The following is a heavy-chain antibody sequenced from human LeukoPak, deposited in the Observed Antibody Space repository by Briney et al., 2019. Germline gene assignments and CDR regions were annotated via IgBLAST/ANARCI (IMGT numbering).Heavy chain of an antibody. V-gene: IGHV3-23*01. D-gene: IGHD5-18*01. Sequence: GGSLRLSCSASGFALRSYAMSWVRQAPGKGLEWVSSIISSGDVTYYADSVKGRFTISRDNSKNTVHLQMDSLRPEDSAVYYCAKNAGYSYGLYYFDFWGQGTLVTVSS. J-gene: IGHJ4*02. CDR3: AKNAGYSYGLYYFDF. CDR1: GFALRSYA. CDR2: IISSGDVT.